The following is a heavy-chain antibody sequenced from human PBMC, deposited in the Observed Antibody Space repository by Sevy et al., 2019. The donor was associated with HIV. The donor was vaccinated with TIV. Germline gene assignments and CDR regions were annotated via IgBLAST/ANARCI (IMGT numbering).Heavy chain of an antibody. CDR1: GFTFSSYA. V-gene: IGHV3-23*01. CDR3: AKDRRAPLVVVTAIPGYADY. D-gene: IGHD2-21*02. J-gene: IGHJ4*02. CDR2: ISGSGGST. Sequence: GGSLRLSCAASGFTFSSYAMSWVRQAPGKGLEWVSAISGSGGSTYYADSVKGRFTISRDNSKNTLYLQMNSLRAEDTAVYYCAKDRRAPLVVVTAIPGYADYWGQGTLVTVSS.